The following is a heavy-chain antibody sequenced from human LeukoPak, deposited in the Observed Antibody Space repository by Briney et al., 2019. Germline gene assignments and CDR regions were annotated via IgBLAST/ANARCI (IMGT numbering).Heavy chain of an antibody. J-gene: IGHJ4*02. CDR2: IYTSGST. Sequence: SETLSLTCTVSGASINNYYWSWIRQPAGKGLEWIGRIYTSGSTNYNPSLKSRVTMSVDTSKNQFSLKLSSVTAADTAVYYCARAKLEDYYDSGYYFDYWGQGTLVTVSS. D-gene: IGHD3-22*01. CDR1: GASINNYY. V-gene: IGHV4-4*07. CDR3: ARAKLEDYYDSGYYFDY.